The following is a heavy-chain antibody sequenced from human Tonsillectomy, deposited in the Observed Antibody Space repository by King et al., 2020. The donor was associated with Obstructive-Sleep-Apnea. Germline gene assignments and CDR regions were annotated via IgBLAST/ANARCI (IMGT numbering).Heavy chain of an antibody. V-gene: IGHV3-30*18. J-gene: IGHJ4*02. CDR2: ISYDRSLK. CDR3: AKDRAEMSAMDY. CDR1: GFTFSNHG. Sequence: VQLVESGGGVVQPGRSLRLSCAASGFTFSNHGMHWVRQAPGKGLDWVAAISYDRSLKYYVDSVKGRFTVSRDNSKNTLYLQMNSLRPEDTAVFYCAKDRAEMSAMDYWGQGALVTVSS. D-gene: IGHD5-24*01.